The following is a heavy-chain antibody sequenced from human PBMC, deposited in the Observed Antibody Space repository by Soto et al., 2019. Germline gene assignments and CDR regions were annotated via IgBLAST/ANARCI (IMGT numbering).Heavy chain of an antibody. CDR2: IYYSGST. D-gene: IGHD1-1*01. CDR3: ARSIPVQLEPFNWSDP. V-gene: IGHV4-61*01. J-gene: IGHJ5*02. CDR1: GGSVSSGSYY. Sequence: SETLSLTCTVSGGSVSSGSYYWSWIRQHPGKGLEWIGYIYYSGSTNYNPSLKSRVTISVDTSKNQFSLKLSSVTAADTAVYYCARSIPVQLEPFNWSDPWGQGTLVTVSS.